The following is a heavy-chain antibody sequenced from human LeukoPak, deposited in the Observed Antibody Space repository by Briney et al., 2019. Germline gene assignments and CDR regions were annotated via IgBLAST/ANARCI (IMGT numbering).Heavy chain of an antibody. CDR2: IYYSGST. V-gene: IGHV4-59*01. CDR3: AREALNFTMDAFDI. Sequence: SETLSLTCTVSGGSISSNYWSWIRQPPGKGLEWIGYIYYSGSTNYNPSLKSRVTISVDTSKNQFSLKLSSVTAADTAVYYCAREALNFTMDAFDIWGQGTMVTVSS. D-gene: IGHD3-10*01. CDR1: GGSISSNY. J-gene: IGHJ3*02.